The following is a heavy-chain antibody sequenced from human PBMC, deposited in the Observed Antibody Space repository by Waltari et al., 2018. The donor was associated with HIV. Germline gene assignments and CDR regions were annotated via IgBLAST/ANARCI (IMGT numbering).Heavy chain of an antibody. D-gene: IGHD3-22*01. Sequence: EVQLFESGGDLQQTGGSLRLYCAAPGLIFSSYAMSCWRHAPGRGLEWVSSINGGTTGTFYAYSVKGRFTISRDSSKNTLYLQMNSLRAEDTAVYYCAKDRSYDSSGYFDYWGEGTLVTVSS. CDR2: INGGTTGT. CDR1: GLIFSSYA. CDR3: AKDRSYDSSGYFDY. J-gene: IGHJ4*02. V-gene: IGHV3-23*01.